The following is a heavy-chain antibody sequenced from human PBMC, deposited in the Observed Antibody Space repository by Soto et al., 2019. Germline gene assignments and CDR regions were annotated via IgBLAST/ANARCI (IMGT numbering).Heavy chain of an antibody. J-gene: IGHJ3*02. CDR2: IWFDGSNK. V-gene: IGHV3-33*01. D-gene: IGHD6-13*01. Sequence: GGSLRLSCATSGFTFSSYGMHWVRQAPGKGLEWVAVIWFDGSNKYYADSVKGRFTISRDNSKNTLFLQMNSLRAEDAAVYYCARGTSSWYDAFDIWGQGTMVTVSS. CDR1: GFTFSSYG. CDR3: ARGTSSWYDAFDI.